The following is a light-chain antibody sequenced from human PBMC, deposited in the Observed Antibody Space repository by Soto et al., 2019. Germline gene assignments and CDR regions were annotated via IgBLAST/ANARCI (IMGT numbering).Light chain of an antibody. CDR2: DAS. J-gene: IGKJ1*01. CDR1: QSVSNNY. CDR3: QQYGGSPWT. Sequence: EIVLTQSPGTLSLSPGEGATLSCRASQSVSNNYLAWYQQIPGQAPRLHIYDASSRATGIPDRFSGSGSGTDFTLTISRLEPEDFAVYYCQQYGGSPWTFGQGTKVEIK. V-gene: IGKV3-20*01.